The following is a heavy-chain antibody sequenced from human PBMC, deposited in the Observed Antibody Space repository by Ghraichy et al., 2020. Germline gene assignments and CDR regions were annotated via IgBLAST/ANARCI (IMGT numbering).Heavy chain of an antibody. Sequence: GESLNISCAASGFTFSSYAMTWVRQAPGKGLEWVSTISGSGGSTYYADSVKGRFTISRANSKNTLYLQMNSLRAEDTAVYYCAKRGLGYCSGGTCGDAFDIWGQGTMVTVSS. CDR3: AKRGLGYCSGGTCGDAFDI. V-gene: IGHV3-23*01. D-gene: IGHD2-15*01. CDR1: GFTFSSYA. CDR2: ISGSGGST. J-gene: IGHJ3*02.